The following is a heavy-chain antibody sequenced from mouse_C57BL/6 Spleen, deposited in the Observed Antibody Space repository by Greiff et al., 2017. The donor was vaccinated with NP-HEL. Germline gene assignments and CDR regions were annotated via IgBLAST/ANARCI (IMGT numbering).Heavy chain of an antibody. CDR2: IHPNSGST. V-gene: IGHV1-64*01. CDR3: ATCRYYYGIRDFDY. Sequence: VQLQQSGAELVKPGASVKLSCKASGYTFTSYWMHWVKQRPGQGLEWIGMIHPNSGSTNYNEKFKSKATLTVDKSSSTAYMQLSSLTSADSAVYYCATCRYYYGIRDFDYWGQGTTLTVSS. J-gene: IGHJ2*01. D-gene: IGHD1-1*01. CDR1: GYTFTSYW.